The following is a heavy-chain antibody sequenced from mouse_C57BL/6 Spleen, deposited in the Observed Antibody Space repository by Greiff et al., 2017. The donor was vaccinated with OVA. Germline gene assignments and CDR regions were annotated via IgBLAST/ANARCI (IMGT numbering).Heavy chain of an antibody. Sequence: DVKLVESGGGLVQPGGSLSLSCAASGFTFTDYYMSWVRQPPGKALEWLGFIRNKANGYTTEYSASVKGRFTISRDNSQSILYLQMNALRAEDSATYYCARSYYYGSPYYAMDYWGQGTSVTVSS. CDR3: ARSYYYGSPYYAMDY. CDR1: GFTFTDYY. CDR2: IRNKANGYTT. D-gene: IGHD1-1*01. J-gene: IGHJ4*01. V-gene: IGHV7-3*01.